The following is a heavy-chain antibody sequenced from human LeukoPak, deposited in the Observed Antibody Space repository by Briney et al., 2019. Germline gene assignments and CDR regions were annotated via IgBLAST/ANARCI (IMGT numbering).Heavy chain of an antibody. V-gene: IGHV1-69*06. J-gene: IGHJ6*03. CDR3: ARVAVISYYYYYMDV. D-gene: IGHD3-22*01. CDR2: IIPIFGTA. Sequence: GASVKVSSKASGGTFSSYAISWVRQAPGQGLEWMGGIIPIFGTANYAQKFQGRVTITADKSTSTAYMELSSLRSEDTAVYYCARVAVISYYYYYMDVWGKGTTVTVSS. CDR1: GGTFSSYA.